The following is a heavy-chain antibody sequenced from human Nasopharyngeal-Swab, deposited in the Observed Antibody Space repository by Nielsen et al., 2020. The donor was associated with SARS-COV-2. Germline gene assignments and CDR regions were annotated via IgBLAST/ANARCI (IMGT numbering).Heavy chain of an antibody. V-gene: IGHV3-20*04. CDR2: INWNGGST. D-gene: IGHD2-21*02. CDR3: AREEAYDGGNDYSYYYYGMDV. J-gene: IGHJ6*02. CDR1: GFTFDDYG. Sequence: GESLKISWAASGFTFDDYGMSWVRQAPGKGLEWVSGINWNGGSTGYADSVKGRFTISRDNAKNSLYLQMNSLRAEDTALYYCAREEAYDGGNDYSYYYYGMDVWGQGTTVTVSS.